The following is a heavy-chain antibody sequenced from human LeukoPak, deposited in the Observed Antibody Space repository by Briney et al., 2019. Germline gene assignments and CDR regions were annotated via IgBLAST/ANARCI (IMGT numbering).Heavy chain of an antibody. V-gene: IGHV3-7*01. D-gene: IGHD6-19*01. CDR3: ARMGHPGIAVDWFDP. CDR1: GFTFSSYW. J-gene: IGHJ5*02. Sequence: PGGSLRVSCAASGFTFSSYWMSWVRQAPGKGLEWVANIKQDGSEKYYVDSVKGRFTISRDNAKNSLYLQMNSLRAEDTAVYYCARMGHPGIAVDWFDPWGQGTLVTVSS. CDR2: IKQDGSEK.